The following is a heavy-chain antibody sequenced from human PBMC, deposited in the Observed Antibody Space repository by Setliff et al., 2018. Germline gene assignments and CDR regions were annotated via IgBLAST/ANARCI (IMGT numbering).Heavy chain of an antibody. J-gene: IGHJ6*02. D-gene: IGHD2-2*02. Sequence: PGESLKISCKGSGYSFSSYWIGWVRQMPGKGLEWMGIIYPGDSDTRYSPSFQGQVTISADKSISTAYLQWSSLKASDTAMYYCARDSRGLVPAAIEGSYYYYGMDVWGQGTTVTVSS. CDR3: ARDSRGLVPAAIEGSYYYYGMDV. V-gene: IGHV5-51*01. CDR1: GYSFSSYW. CDR2: IYPGDSDT.